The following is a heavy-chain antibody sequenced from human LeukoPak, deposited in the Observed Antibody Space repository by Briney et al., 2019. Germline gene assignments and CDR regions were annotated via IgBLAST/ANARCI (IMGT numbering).Heavy chain of an antibody. V-gene: IGHV3-23*01. CDR2: ISGSGFST. Sequence: PGVSLTLSCAASGFTFSIYPMIWLPQAPGKGLVWVTDISGSGFSTYYADSVKGRFTISRDNSKNTLYLQMNSLRAEDTAVYYCAKDPPYYYDSSGYYDYWGQGTLVTVSS. D-gene: IGHD3-22*01. CDR1: GFTFSIYP. J-gene: IGHJ4*02. CDR3: AKDPPYYYDSSGYYDY.